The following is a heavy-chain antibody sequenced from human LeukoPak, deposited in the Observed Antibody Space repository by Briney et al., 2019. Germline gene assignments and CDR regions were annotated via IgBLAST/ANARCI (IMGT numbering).Heavy chain of an antibody. J-gene: IGHJ6*03. CDR2: IYYSGST. Sequence: SETLSLTCTVSGGSISSSSYYWGWIRQPPGKGLEWIGSIYYSGSTYYNPSLKSRVTISVDTSKNQFSLKLSSVTAADTAVYYCARCGSGSYYLSYYYMDVWGKGTTVTISS. D-gene: IGHD3-10*01. CDR1: GGSISSSSYY. V-gene: IGHV4-39*01. CDR3: ARCGSGSYYLSYYYMDV.